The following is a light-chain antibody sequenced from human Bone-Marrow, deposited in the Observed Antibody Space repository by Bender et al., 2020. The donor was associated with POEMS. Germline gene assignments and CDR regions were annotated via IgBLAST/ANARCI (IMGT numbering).Light chain of an antibody. J-gene: IGLJ1*01. CDR3: QSADSNANYV. CDR2: KDT. CDR1: TLPNQY. V-gene: IGLV3-25*03. Sequence: SYELTQEPSVSVSPGQTARITCSGDTLPNQYVYWYRQKPGQAPVLVIYKDTERPSGIPERFSGSTSGTTVTLTISAVQAEDEADYYCQSADSNANYVFATGTKVTVL.